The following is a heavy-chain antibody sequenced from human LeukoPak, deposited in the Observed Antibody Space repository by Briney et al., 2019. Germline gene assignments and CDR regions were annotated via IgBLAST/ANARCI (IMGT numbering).Heavy chain of an antibody. J-gene: IGHJ4*02. D-gene: IGHD5-18*01. CDR1: GGSISSSSYY. CDR3: ARHRAAMVALGDFDY. V-gene: IGHV4-39*01. CDR2: IYYSGST. Sequence: ASETLSLTCTVSGGSISSSSYYWGWIRQPPGKGLEWIGSIYYSGSTYYNPSLKSRVTISVDTSKNQFSLKLSSVTAADTAVYYCARHRAAMVALGDFDYWGQGTLVTVSS.